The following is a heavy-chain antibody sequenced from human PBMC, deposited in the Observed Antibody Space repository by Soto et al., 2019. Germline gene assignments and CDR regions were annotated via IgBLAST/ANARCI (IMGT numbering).Heavy chain of an antibody. CDR2: ILYSGNT. J-gene: IGHJ5*01. Sequence: PSETLSLTCNVSGGSIGGYYWNWIRRSPGRGLEWIGSILYSGNTNYNPSLSSRVTISVDPSKNQFSLKVHSVNAADTAIYYCAKSRGITGTTFNWFDSWGQGTQVTVSS. CDR3: AKSRGITGTTFNWFDS. CDR1: GGSIGGYY. V-gene: IGHV4-59*01. D-gene: IGHD1-20*01.